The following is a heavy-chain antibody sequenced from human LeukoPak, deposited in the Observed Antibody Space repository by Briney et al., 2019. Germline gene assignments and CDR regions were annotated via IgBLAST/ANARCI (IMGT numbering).Heavy chain of an antibody. V-gene: IGHV1-69*05. CDR1: GGTFSSYA. D-gene: IGHD2-8*01. CDR3: ARDESRMGDWYSDL. CDR2: IIPIFGTA. Sequence: SVKVSCKASGGTFSSYAISWVRQAPGQGLEWMGGIIPIFGTANYAQKFQGRVTITTDESTSTAYMELSSLRSEDTAVYYCARDESRMGDWYSDLWGRGTLVTVSS. J-gene: IGHJ2*01.